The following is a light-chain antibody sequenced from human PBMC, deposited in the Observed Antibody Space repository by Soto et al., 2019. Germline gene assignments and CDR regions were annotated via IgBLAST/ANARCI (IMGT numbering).Light chain of an antibody. Sequence: IQMTQSPSTLSASVGDRVTITCRASQSLSSWLAWYQQKPGKAPKLLIYDASSLESGVPSRFRGSGSGTEFTLTISSLQPDDFAAYYSQQYNSYPYTFGQGTKLEIK. CDR3: QQYNSYPYT. V-gene: IGKV1-5*01. J-gene: IGKJ2*01. CDR2: DAS. CDR1: QSLSSW.